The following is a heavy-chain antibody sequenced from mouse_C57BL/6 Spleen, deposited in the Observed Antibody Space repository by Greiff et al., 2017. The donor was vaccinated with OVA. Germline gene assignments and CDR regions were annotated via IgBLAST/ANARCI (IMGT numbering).Heavy chain of an antibody. CDR2: INPSTGGT. CDR1: GYSFTGYY. V-gene: IGHV1-42*01. Sequence: EVMLVESGPELVKPGASVKISCKASGYSFTGYYMNWVKQSPEKSLEWIGEINPSTGGTTYNQKFKAKATLTVDKSSSTAYMQLKSLTSEDSAVYYCARWVHYFDYWGQGTTLTVSS. D-gene: IGHD2-14*01. J-gene: IGHJ2*01. CDR3: ARWVHYFDY.